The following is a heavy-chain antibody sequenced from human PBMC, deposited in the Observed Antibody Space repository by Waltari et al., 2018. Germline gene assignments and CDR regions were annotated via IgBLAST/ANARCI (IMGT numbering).Heavy chain of an antibody. D-gene: IGHD3-10*01. CDR1: GFTFSTYW. CDR3: VRGMVDY. CDR2: INSDGLCI. V-gene: IGHV3-74*01. J-gene: IGHJ4*02. Sequence: EVQLVESGGGLAQPGGSLRLSCAASGFTFSTYWMHWVRQAPGKGLVCVSRINSDGLCINDADAVKGRFTVSRDNAKNTLYLQMNSLRAEDTAVYYCVRGMVDYWGQGTLVTVSS.